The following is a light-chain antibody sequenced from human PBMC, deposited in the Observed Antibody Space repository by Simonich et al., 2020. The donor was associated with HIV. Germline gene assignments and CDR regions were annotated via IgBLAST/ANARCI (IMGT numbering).Light chain of an antibody. CDR2: AAS. CDR3: QQRYSTPLT. J-gene: IGKJ4*01. Sequence: DIQMTQSPFSLSASVGDRVTITCRASQSISSYLNWYQQKPGKAPKLLIYAASSLQSGVPSRFSGSGSGTDFTLTISSLQPEDFATYYCQQRYSTPLTFGGGTKLEIK. V-gene: IGKV1-39*01. CDR1: QSISSY.